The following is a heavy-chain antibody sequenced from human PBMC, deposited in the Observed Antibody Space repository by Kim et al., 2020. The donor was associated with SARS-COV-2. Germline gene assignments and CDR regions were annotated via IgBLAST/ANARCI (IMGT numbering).Heavy chain of an antibody. Sequence: ASVKVSCKASGYSFSDYHLHWVRQAPGQGLEWMGWVNPDSGGANYARKFQGRVTMTRDTSITTVYMELKRLTSDDTAMYFYARDVKDDNGDSGWFDPWGQGTLVTVSS. CDR2: VNPDSGGA. V-gene: IGHV1-2*02. CDR1: GYSFSDYH. CDR3: ARDVKDDNGDSGWFDP. J-gene: IGHJ5*02. D-gene: IGHD4-17*01.